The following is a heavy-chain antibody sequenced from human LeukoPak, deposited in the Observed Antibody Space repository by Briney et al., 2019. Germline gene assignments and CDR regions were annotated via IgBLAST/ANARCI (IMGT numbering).Heavy chain of an antibody. D-gene: IGHD3-22*01. CDR1: GFTFSDYY. V-gene: IGHV3-11*04. CDR2: ISSSGSTI. CDR3: ARDIDDSSGIDAFDI. J-gene: IGHJ3*02. Sequence: GGSLRLXCAASGFTFSDYYMSWIRQAPGKGLESVSYISSSGSTIYYADSVKGRFTISRDNAKNSLYLQMNSLRAEDTAVYYCARDIDDSSGIDAFDIWGQGTMVTVSS.